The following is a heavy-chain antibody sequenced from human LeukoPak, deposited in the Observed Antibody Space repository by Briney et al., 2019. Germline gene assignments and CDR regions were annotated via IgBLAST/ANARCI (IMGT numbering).Heavy chain of an antibody. J-gene: IGHJ4*02. Sequence: KASETLSLTCAVYGGSFSGYYWSWIRQPPGKGLEWIGEINHSGSTNYNPSLKSRVTVSVDTSKNQFSLKLSSVTAADTAVYYCARGPSGLLRITMVRGVINGKFDYWGQGTLVTVSS. CDR3: ARGPSGLLRITMVRGVINGKFDY. CDR2: INHSGST. V-gene: IGHV4-34*01. CDR1: GGSFSGYY. D-gene: IGHD3-10*01.